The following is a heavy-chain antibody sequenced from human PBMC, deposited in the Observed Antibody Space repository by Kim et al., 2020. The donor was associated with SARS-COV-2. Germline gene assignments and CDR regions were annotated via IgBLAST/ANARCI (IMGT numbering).Heavy chain of an antibody. CDR1: GFTFGDYA. CDR3: VGCSGGSCYFDY. CDR2: IRSKAYGGTT. Sequence: GGSLRLSCTASGFTFGDYAMSWVRQAPGKGLEWVGFIRSKAYGGTTEYAASVKGRFTISRDDSKSIAYLQMNSLKTEDTAVYYCVGCSGGSCYFDYWGQGTLVTVSS. D-gene: IGHD2-15*01. J-gene: IGHJ4*02. V-gene: IGHV3-49*04.